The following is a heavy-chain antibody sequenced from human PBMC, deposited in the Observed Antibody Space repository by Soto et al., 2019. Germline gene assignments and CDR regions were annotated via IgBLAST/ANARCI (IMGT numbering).Heavy chain of an antibody. CDR2: IYHSGST. D-gene: IGHD3-9*01. V-gene: IGHV4-38-2*02. CDR1: GYSISSGYY. J-gene: IGHJ3*02. Sequence: SETLSLTCTVSGYSISSGYYWGWIRQPPGKGLEWIGSIYHSGSTYYNPSLKSRVTISVDTSKNQFSLKLSSVTAADTAVYYCARTYYDILTGYSPHPHTHDAFDIWGQGTMVTVSS. CDR3: ARTYYDILTGYSPHPHTHDAFDI.